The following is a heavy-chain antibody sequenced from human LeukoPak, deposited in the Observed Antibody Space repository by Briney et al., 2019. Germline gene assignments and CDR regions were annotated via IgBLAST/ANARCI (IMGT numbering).Heavy chain of an antibody. D-gene: IGHD6-13*01. J-gene: IGHJ4*02. CDR1: GGSISSGGYY. CDR2: IYYSGST. V-gene: IGHV4-31*03. CDR3: ARDSAGKVFDY. Sequence: SETPSLTCTVSGGSISSGGYYWSWIRQHPGKGLEWIGYIYYSGSTYYNPSLKSRVTISVDTSKNQFSLKLSSVTAADTAVYYCARDSAGKVFDYWGQGTLVTVSS.